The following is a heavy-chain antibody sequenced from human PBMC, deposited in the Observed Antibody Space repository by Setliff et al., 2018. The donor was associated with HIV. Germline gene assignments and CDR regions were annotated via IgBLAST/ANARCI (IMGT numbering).Heavy chain of an antibody. CDR3: TLGYCSVGSCYSVDFDY. J-gene: IGHJ4*02. D-gene: IGHD2-15*01. V-gene: IGHV1-69*13. CDR1: GDNFNSHS. Sequence: SVKVSCKASGDNFNSHSISWVRQAPGQGLEWMGGIVPIFGTPNYAQKFKGRLTITADGSTSTVYMELSSLRFEDTAFYYCTLGYCSVGSCYSVDFDYWGQGTMVTVSS. CDR2: IVPIFGTP.